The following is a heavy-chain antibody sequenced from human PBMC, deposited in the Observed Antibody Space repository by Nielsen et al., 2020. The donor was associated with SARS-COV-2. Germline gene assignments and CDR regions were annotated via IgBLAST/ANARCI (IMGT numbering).Heavy chain of an antibody. D-gene: IGHD1-26*01. CDR2: ISGSGGST. J-gene: IGHJ5*02. CDR1: GSTFSSYA. CDR3: ATVEGREWFDP. V-gene: IGHV3-23*01. Sequence: GESLKISYAASGSTFSSYAMSWVRQAPGKGLEWVSAISGSGGSTYYADSVKGRFTISRDNSKNTLYLQMNSLRAEDTAVYYCATVEGREWFDPWGQGTLVTVSS.